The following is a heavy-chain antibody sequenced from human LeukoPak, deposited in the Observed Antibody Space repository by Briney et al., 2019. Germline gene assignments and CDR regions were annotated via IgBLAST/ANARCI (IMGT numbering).Heavy chain of an antibody. V-gene: IGHV4-4*07. Sequence: SETLSLTCTVSGGSINSFYWSWIRQPAGKGLEWIGRIYTGGSTDYNPSLKSRVIISVDKSKSRFSLKLNSVPAADTAVYYCARGRDYYYYMDVWGKGTTVTVSS. CDR3: ARGRDYYYYMDV. CDR2: IYTGGST. CDR1: GGSINSFY. J-gene: IGHJ6*03.